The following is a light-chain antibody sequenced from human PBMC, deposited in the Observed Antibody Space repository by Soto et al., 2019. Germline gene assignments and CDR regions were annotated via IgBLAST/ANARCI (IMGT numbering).Light chain of an antibody. J-gene: IGLJ1*01. CDR1: SSDVGGYNY. Sequence: QSALTQPASVSGSPGQSITISCTGTSSDVGGYNYVSWYQPHPGKAPKLLIYDVSNRPTGVSNRFSGAKSGNTASPTISGRQAEDESYYYCSSYTMSSALLDVFRTGIKLPAL. CDR3: SSYTMSSALLDV. CDR2: DVS. V-gene: IGLV2-14*01.